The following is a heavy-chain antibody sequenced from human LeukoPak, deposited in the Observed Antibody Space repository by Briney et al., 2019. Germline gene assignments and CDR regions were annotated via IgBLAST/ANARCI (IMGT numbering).Heavy chain of an antibody. CDR3: AKDRGSSGWFGALDY. Sequence: GGSLRLSCAASGLTFSSYAMSWVRQAPGKGLEWVSTISGSGGSTYYADSVKGRFTISRDNSKNTLFLQMNSLRAEDTAVYYCAKDRGSSGWFGALDYWGQGTLVTVSS. D-gene: IGHD6-19*01. CDR2: ISGSGGST. V-gene: IGHV3-23*01. J-gene: IGHJ4*02. CDR1: GLTFSSYA.